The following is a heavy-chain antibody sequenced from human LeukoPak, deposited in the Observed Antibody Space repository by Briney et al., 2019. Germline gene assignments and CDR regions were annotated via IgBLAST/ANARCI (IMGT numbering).Heavy chain of an antibody. CDR2: IYYSGST. CDR3: ARGSPNYYSTYYYGMDV. V-gene: IGHV4-59*01. J-gene: IGHJ6*02. Sequence: SETLSLTRTVSGGSISSYYWSWIRQPPGKGLEWIGYIYYSGSTNYNPSLKSRVTISVDTSKNQFSLKLSSVTAADTAVYYCARGSPNYYSTYYYGMDVWGQGTTVTVSS. D-gene: IGHD4-11*01. CDR1: GGSISSYY.